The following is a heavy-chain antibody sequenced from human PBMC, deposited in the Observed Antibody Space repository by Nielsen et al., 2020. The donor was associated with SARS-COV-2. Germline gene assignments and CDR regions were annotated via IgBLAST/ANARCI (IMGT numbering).Heavy chain of an antibody. CDR2: IYYSGST. V-gene: IGHV4-30-4*08. CDR1: GGSISSSSYY. CDR3: ARETSSGWYRYYYYGMDV. J-gene: IGHJ6*02. Sequence: LRLSCTVSGGSISSSSYYWGWIRQPPGKGLEWIGYIYYSGSTYYNPSLKSRVTISVGTSKNQFSLKLSSVTAADTAVYYCARETSSGWYRYYYYGMDVWGQGTTVTVSS. D-gene: IGHD6-19*01.